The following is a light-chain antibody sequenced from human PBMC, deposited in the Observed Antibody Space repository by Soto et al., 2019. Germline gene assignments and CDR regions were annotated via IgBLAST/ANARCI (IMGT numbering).Light chain of an antibody. CDR2: NNS. J-gene: IGLJ2*01. CDR1: NIGAAYD. V-gene: IGLV1-40*01. Sequence: QSVLAQPPSVSGAPGQRVTISCSNIGAAYDVHWYQQLPGTAPKLLMFNNSRRPSGVPDRFSGSKSGTSASLVISGLQSEDEADYYCATWDDSLHVCVFGGGTKLTVL. CDR3: ATWDDSLHVCV.